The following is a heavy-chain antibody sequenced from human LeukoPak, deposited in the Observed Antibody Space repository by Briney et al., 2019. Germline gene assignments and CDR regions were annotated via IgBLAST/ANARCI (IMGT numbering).Heavy chain of an antibody. J-gene: IGHJ4*02. CDR2: ISSSSSYI. CDR1: GFTFSSYS. Sequence: GGSLRLSCAASGFTFSSYSMNWVRQAPGKGLEWVSSISSSSSYIYYADSVKGRFTISRDNAKNSLYLQMNSLRAEDTAVYYCARDRLKIPWLSPLPDYWGQGTLVTVSS. V-gene: IGHV3-21*01. D-gene: IGHD6-19*01. CDR3: ARDRLKIPWLSPLPDY.